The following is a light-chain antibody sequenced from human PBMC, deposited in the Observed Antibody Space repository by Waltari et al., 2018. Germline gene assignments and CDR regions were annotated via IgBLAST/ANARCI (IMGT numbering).Light chain of an antibody. CDR1: QGIRDA. Sequence: DIQMTQSPPSLSASVGDRVTITGRASQGIRDALVWYQQKPGKAPKVLLLAASRLGSGVPSRFSGSGSGTDFTLTISSLQPEDFATYYCQHYYSSPRFGQGTKVEI. CDR2: AAS. V-gene: IGKV1-NL1*01. CDR3: QHYYSSPR. J-gene: IGKJ1*01.